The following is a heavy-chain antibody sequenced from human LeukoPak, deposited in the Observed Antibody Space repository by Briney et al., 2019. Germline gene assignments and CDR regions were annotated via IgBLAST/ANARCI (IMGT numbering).Heavy chain of an antibody. J-gene: IGHJ4*02. CDR1: GYTFTSYG. Sequence: ASVKVSCKASGYTFTSYGISWVRQAPGQGLEWMGWISAYNGNTHYAQKLQGRVTMTTDTSTSTVYMELRSLRSDDTAVYYCARDGGDLANDYWGQGTLVTVSS. CDR3: ARDGGDLANDY. CDR2: ISAYNGNT. D-gene: IGHD3-16*01. V-gene: IGHV1-18*01.